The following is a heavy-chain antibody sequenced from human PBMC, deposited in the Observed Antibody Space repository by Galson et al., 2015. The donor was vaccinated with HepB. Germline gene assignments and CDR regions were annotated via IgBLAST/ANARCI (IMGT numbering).Heavy chain of an antibody. Sequence: SLRLSCAASGFTFSSYSMNWVRQAPGKGLEWVSSISGSSSYIYYADSVKGRFTISRDNSKNTLYLQMNSLRAEDTAVYYCAKETRGRLLLSYWYFDLWGRGTLVTVSS. CDR3: AKETRGRLLLSYWYFDL. V-gene: IGHV3-21*04. CDR1: GFTFSSYS. J-gene: IGHJ2*01. D-gene: IGHD3-22*01. CDR2: ISGSSSYI.